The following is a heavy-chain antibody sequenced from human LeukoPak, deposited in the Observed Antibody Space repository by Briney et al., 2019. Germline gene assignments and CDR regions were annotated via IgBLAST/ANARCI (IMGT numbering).Heavy chain of an antibody. D-gene: IGHD1-26*01. V-gene: IGHV4-34*01. J-gene: IGHJ4*02. Sequence: SETLSLTCAVYGGSFSGYYWTWIRQPPGKGLEWIGEINHSGSTNCNPSLESRVTISVDTSKNQISLNLNSVTAADTAVYYCARGGGSYYEDYWGQGTLVTVSS. CDR1: GGSFSGYY. CDR3: ARGGGSYYEDY. CDR2: INHSGST.